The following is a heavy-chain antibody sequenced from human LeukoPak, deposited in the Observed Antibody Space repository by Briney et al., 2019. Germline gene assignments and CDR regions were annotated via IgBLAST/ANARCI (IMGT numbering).Heavy chain of an antibody. D-gene: IGHD6-6*01. CDR3: ARKELVKEFDY. Sequence: SEALSLTCSASGGSISSRNYYWGWIRQPPGKGLEWIGSIYYTGTTYYNPSLKSRVTISLDRSKNQFSLKVRSVTAADTAVYYCARKELVKEFDYWGQGTLVTVSS. CDR1: GGSISSRNYY. J-gene: IGHJ4*02. CDR2: IYYTGTT. V-gene: IGHV4-39*07.